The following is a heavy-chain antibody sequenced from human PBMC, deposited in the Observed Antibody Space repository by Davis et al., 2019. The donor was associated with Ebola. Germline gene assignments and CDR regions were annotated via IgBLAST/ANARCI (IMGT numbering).Heavy chain of an antibody. D-gene: IGHD3-10*01. V-gene: IGHV1-18*04. J-gene: IGHJ4*02. Sequence: AASVKVSCKASGYTFTSYGISWVRQAPGQGLEWMGWINPHNGNTNYAQNVQGRVTMTTETSAASAYMELASLRSDDTAVYYCATERGYWGQGTLVIVSS. CDR3: ATERGY. CDR2: INPHNGNT. CDR1: GYTFTSYG.